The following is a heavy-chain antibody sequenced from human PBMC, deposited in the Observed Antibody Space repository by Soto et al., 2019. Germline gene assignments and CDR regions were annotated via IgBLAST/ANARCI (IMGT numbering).Heavy chain of an antibody. Sequence: QVHLQESGPGLVKPSQTLSLTCTVSGGSVSSGDYYWSWIRQPPGKGLEWIGYIYYTGTTTHYNPSLKSRVTISLDTSKNQFSLKLSSVTAADTAVYYCAASYSGPWGQGTLVTVSS. CDR3: AASYSGP. J-gene: IGHJ5*02. V-gene: IGHV4-30-4*01. D-gene: IGHD4-4*01. CDR2: IYYTGTTT. CDR1: GGSVSSGDYY.